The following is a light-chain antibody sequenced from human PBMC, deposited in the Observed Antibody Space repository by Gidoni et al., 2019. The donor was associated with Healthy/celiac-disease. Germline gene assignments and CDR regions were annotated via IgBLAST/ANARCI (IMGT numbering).Light chain of an antibody. CDR1: SSDVGRYNL. J-gene: IGLJ2*01. Sequence: QSALTRPASVSGSPGQSITISCTGTSSDVGRYNLVSWYQQHPGKAPKIMIYEGSKRPSGVSNLFSGSTSGNTASLTISGLQAEDEADYYCCSYAGSSTAHVVFGGGTKLTVL. CDR3: CSYAGSSTAHVV. CDR2: EGS. V-gene: IGLV2-23*01.